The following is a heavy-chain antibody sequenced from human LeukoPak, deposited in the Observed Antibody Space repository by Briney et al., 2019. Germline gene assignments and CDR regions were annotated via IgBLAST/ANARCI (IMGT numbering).Heavy chain of an antibody. Sequence: PGGSLRLSCAASGITFSSYAMSWVRQAPGKGLEWVSAISGSGGSTYYADSVKGRFTISRDNSKNTLYLQMNSLRAEDTAVYYCAKAEGYDFWSGLGYWGQGTLVTVSS. CDR1: GITFSSYA. V-gene: IGHV3-23*01. CDR2: ISGSGGST. D-gene: IGHD3-3*01. J-gene: IGHJ4*02. CDR3: AKAEGYDFWSGLGY.